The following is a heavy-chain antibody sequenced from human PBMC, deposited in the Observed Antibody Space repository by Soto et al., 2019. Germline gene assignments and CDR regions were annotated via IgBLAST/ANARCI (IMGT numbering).Heavy chain of an antibody. J-gene: IGHJ6*03. Sequence: GGSLRLSCAASGFTFSSYGMHWVRQAPGKGLEWVAVIWYDGSNKYYADSVKGRFTISRDNSKNTLYLQMNSLRAEDTAVYYCARPARYFDSPAWGDMDVWGKGTTVTVSS. CDR2: IWYDGSNK. CDR1: GFTFSSYG. CDR3: ARPARYFDSPAWGDMDV. V-gene: IGHV3-33*01. D-gene: IGHD3-9*01.